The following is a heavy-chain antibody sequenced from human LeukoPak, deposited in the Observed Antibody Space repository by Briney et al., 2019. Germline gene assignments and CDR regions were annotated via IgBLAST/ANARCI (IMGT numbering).Heavy chain of an antibody. CDR2: ISSSSSTL. CDR3: ARNRLTGYSYYYGMDV. Sequence: GGSLRLSCAASGFSLSGYNMNWVRQAPGKGLEWVSYISSSSSTLHYADSVRGRFTISRDNAKDSLYLQMNSLRAEDTAVYYCARNRLTGYSYYYGMDVWGQGTTVTVSS. CDR1: GFSLSGYN. D-gene: IGHD3-9*01. J-gene: IGHJ6*02. V-gene: IGHV3-48*04.